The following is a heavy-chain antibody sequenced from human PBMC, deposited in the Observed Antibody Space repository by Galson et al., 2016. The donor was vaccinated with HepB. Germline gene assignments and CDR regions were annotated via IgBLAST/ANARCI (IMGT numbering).Heavy chain of an antibody. CDR2: INGDGSST. D-gene: IGHD4/OR15-4a*01. CDR3: ARGHSANSFILDY. J-gene: IGHJ4*02. CDR1: GFTSSSSW. Sequence: SLRLSCAASGFTSSSSWMNWFRQAPGKEMVWVSRINGDGSSTTYADSVKGRFTISRDNAKNTLYLQMRSLRAEDTAVYYCARGHSANSFILDYWGQGTLVTVSS. V-gene: IGHV3-74*01.